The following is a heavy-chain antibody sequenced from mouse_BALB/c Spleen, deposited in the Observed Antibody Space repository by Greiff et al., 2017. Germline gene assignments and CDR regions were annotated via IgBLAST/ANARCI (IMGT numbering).Heavy chain of an antibody. Sequence: EVQGVESGGGLVKPGGSLKLSCAASGFTFSDYYMYWVRQTPEKRLEWVATISDGGSYTYYPDSVKGRFTISRDNAKNNLYLQMSSLKSEDTAMYYCARDRYYGNGAMDYWGQGTSVTVSS. CDR2: ISDGGSYT. J-gene: IGHJ4*01. CDR1: GFTFSDYY. D-gene: IGHD2-1*01. CDR3: ARDRYYGNGAMDY. V-gene: IGHV5-4*02.